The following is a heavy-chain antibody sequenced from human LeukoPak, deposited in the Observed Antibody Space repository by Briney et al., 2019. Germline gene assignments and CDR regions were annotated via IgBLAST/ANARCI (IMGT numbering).Heavy chain of an antibody. CDR1: GDSISSYY. J-gene: IGHJ4*02. Sequence: SETLSLTCAVYGDSISSYYWSWIRQPPGKGLEYIGYIYNSGDTNYNPSLKSRVTISVDTSKNQFSLKLSSVTAADTAVYYCARVPYDSSGYPDYWGQGTLVTVSS. D-gene: IGHD3-22*01. CDR3: ARVPYDSSGYPDY. V-gene: IGHV4-59*01. CDR2: IYNSGDT.